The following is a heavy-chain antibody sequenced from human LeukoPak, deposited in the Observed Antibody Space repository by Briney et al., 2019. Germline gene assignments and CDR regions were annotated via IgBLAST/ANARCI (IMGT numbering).Heavy chain of an antibody. J-gene: IGHJ4*02. CDR3: ARLYGSGSLVGVDY. CDR2: IYYSGST. Sequence: SETLSLTCAVYGGSFSGYYWSWIRQPPGKGLEWIGSIYYSGSTYYNPSLKSRVTISVDTSKNQFSLKLSSVTAADTAVYYCARLYGSGSLVGVDYWGQGTLVTVSS. CDR1: GGSFSGYY. D-gene: IGHD3-10*01. V-gene: IGHV4-34*01.